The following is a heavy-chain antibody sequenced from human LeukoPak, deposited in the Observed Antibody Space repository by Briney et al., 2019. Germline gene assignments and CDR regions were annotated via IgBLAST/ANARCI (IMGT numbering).Heavy chain of an antibody. Sequence: GESLRISCKGSGYSFTSYWISWVRQMPGKGLEWMGRIDPSDSYTNYSPSFQGHVTISANKSIGTAYLQWSSLKASDTAMYYCASSILYYDILTGYYPLDYWGQGTLVTVSS. V-gene: IGHV5-10-1*01. CDR2: IDPSDSYT. CDR1: GYSFTSYW. J-gene: IGHJ4*02. D-gene: IGHD3-9*01. CDR3: ASSILYYDILTGYYPLDY.